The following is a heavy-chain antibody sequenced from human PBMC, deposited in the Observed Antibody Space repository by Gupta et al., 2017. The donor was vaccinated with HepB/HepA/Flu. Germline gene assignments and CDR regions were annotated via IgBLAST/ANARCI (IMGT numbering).Heavy chain of an antibody. D-gene: IGHD3-9*01. CDR1: GYSFTNSW. V-gene: IGHV5-51*01. J-gene: IGHJ4*02. CDR2: IYPGDSDT. Sequence: EVQLVQSGAEVKKPGESLKISCKVSGYSFTNSWIGWVRQMPGKGLEWMGIIYPGDSDTRYSPSFQGQVTISADKSTSTAYLQWSSLKASDTAMYYCARVIRYYDVLTGYYPAHFDYWGQGTLVTVSS. CDR3: ARVIRYYDVLTGYYPAHFDY.